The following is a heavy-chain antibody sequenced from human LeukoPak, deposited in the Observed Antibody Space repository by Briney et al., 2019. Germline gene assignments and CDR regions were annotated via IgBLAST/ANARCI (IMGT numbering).Heavy chain of an antibody. CDR2: IYYSAST. D-gene: IGHD6-13*01. Sequence: SETLSLTCTVSGGFISSSSYYWGWIRQPPGKGLEWIGSIYYSASTYYHPSLKSRVTISVDTSKNQFSLKLSSVTAADTAVYYCARGGSRSSNWLYNWFDPWGQGTLVTVSS. CDR1: GGFISSSSYY. CDR3: ARGGSRSSNWLYNWFDP. V-gene: IGHV4-39*07. J-gene: IGHJ5*02.